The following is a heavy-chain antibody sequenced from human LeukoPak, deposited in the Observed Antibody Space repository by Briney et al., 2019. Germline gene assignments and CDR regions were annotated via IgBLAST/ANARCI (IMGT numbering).Heavy chain of an antibody. D-gene: IGHD2-15*01. CDR3: ARGGLVGAFDI. V-gene: IGHV4-34*01. CDR2: INHSGST. Sequence: PSETLSLTCAVYGGSFSGYYWSWIRQPPGKGLEWIGEINHSGSTNYNPSLKGRVTISVDTSKNQFSLKLSSVTAADTAVYYCARGGLVGAFDIWGQGTMVTVSS. J-gene: IGHJ3*02. CDR1: GGSFSGYY.